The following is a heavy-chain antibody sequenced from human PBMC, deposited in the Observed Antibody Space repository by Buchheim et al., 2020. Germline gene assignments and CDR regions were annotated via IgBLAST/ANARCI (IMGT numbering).Heavy chain of an antibody. CDR1: GSTFSSYG. V-gene: IGHV3-30*02. D-gene: IGHD3-22*01. CDR2: IRYDGSNK. J-gene: IGHJ3*02. Sequence: QVQLVESGGGVVQPGRSLRLSCAASGSTFSSYGMHWVRQAPGKGLEWVAFIRYDGSNKYYADSVKGRFTISRDNSKNTLYLQMNSLRAEDTAVYYCAKGHYYDSSGYYYRGAFDIWGQGT. CDR3: AKGHYYDSSGYYYRGAFDI.